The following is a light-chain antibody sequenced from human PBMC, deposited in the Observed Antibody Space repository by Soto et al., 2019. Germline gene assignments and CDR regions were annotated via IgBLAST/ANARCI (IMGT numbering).Light chain of an antibody. CDR2: QVT. Sequence: QSALTQPPSASGSPGQSVTISCTGTSRDVGGYNYVSWYQQHPGKAPKLMIYQVTKRPSGVPERFSGSKSGTSASLVISGLQAEDEADYYCQSFDSSLRAYVFGSGTKLTVL. CDR1: SRDVGGYNY. J-gene: IGLJ1*01. V-gene: IGLV2-8*01. CDR3: QSFDSSLRAYV.